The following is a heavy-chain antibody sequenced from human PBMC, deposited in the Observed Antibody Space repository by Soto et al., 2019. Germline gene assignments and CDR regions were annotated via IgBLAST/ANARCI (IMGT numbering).Heavy chain of an antibody. V-gene: IGHV3-23*01. CDR3: ARDYYGSGSSDY. Sequence: EVQLLDSGGGLVQPGGSLRLSCAASGFTFSSYAMSWVRQAPGKGLEWVSALSGSGDTTYYADSVKGRFTISRDNSKNTLYLQMNSLRTEDTAIYYCARDYYGSGSSDYWGQGTLVTVSS. CDR1: GFTFSSYA. CDR2: LSGSGDTT. D-gene: IGHD3-10*01. J-gene: IGHJ4*02.